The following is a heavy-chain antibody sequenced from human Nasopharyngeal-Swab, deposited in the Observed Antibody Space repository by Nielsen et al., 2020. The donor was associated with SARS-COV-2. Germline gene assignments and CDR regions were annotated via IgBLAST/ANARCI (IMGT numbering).Heavy chain of an antibody. J-gene: IGHJ4*02. CDR2: ISSNGGST. D-gene: IGHD5-24*01. CDR1: GFTFSSYA. Sequence: GESLKISCAASGFTFSSYAMHWVRQAPGKGLEYVSAISSNGGSTYYANSVKGRFTISRDNSKNTLYLQMGSLRAEDTALYYCAKGDGLGATTASFDYWGQGTLVTVPS. V-gene: IGHV3-64*01. CDR3: AKGDGLGATTASFDY.